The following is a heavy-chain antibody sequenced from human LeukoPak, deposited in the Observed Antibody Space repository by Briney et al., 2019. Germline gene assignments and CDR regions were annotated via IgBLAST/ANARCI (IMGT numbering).Heavy chain of an antibody. CDR2: ISGSGGST. CDR3: AKDDSTYYSDSSDYSPDAFDI. D-gene: IGHD3-22*01. Sequence: GGSLRLSCAASGFTFSSYAMSWVRQAPGKGLEWVSAISGSGGSTYSADSVKGRFTISRDNSKNTLYLQMNSLRAEDTAIYYCAKDDSTYYSDSSDYSPDAFDIWGQGTMVTVSS. CDR1: GFTFSSYA. V-gene: IGHV3-23*01. J-gene: IGHJ3*02.